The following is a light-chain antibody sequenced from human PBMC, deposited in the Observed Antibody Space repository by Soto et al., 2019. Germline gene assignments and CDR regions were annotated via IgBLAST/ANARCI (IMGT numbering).Light chain of an antibody. Sequence: QSALTQPASVSGSPGQSITISCTGTSSDVGSYNLVSWYQQHPGKAPKLMIYEGSKRPSGVSNRFSGSKSGNTASLTISGLQDADEADYYCSSYAGSSTFVVFGGGTKLTVL. V-gene: IGLV2-23*03. CDR3: SSYAGSSTFVV. CDR1: SSDVGSYNL. CDR2: EGS. J-gene: IGLJ2*01.